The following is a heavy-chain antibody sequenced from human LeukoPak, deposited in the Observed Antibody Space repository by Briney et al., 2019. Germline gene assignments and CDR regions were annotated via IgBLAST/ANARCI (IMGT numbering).Heavy chain of an antibody. D-gene: IGHD3-3*01. CDR1: GDSISDSKYF. V-gene: IGHV4-39*07. CDR3: ARVGSGLNLYYFDY. CDR2: FYSGGST. Sequence: SETLSLTCTVFGDSISDSKYFWGWIRQPPGKGLEWIVNFYSGGSTYYNPSLKSRVAISEDTSGKQFSLRLGSVTAADTAVYFCARVGSGLNLYYFDYWGQGILVTVSS. J-gene: IGHJ4*02.